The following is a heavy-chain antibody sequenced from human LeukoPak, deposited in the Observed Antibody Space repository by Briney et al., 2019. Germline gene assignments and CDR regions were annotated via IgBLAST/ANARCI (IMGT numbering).Heavy chain of an antibody. CDR3: ARVAINDYGDYFDY. D-gene: IGHD4-17*01. CDR1: RFIFDDYG. Sequence: PGGSLRLSCAASRFIFDDYGMSWVRQAPGKGLEWVSGINWNGGSTGYADSVKGRFTISRDNAKNSLYLQMNSLRAEDTAVYYCARVAINDYGDYFDYWGQGTLVTVSS. V-gene: IGHV3-20*04. CDR2: INWNGGST. J-gene: IGHJ4*02.